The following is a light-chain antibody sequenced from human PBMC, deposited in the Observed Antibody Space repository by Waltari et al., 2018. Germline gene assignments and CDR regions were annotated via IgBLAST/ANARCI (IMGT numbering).Light chain of an antibody. CDR2: AAS. CDR1: QTIFYY. V-gene: IGKV1-39*01. CDR3: QQSYGLPLT. J-gene: IGKJ4*01. Sequence: DIQLTQSPSPLSASVGAEVTISCRASQTIFYYLNWYQHKPGKAPKLLIYAASNLQSGVPSRFSGSGYGTVFTLTISSLQPEDVATYYCQQSYGLPLTFGGGTKVEI.